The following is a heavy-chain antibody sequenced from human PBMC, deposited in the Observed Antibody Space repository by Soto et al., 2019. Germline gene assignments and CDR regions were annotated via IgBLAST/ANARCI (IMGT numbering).Heavy chain of an antibody. J-gene: IGHJ6*02. CDR2: IYYSGST. D-gene: IGHD6-6*01. CDR1: GGSISSYY. Sequence: QVQLQESGPGPVKPSETLSLTCTVSGGSISSYYWSWIRQPPGKGLEWIGYIYYSGSTNYNPSLKSRVTISVDTSKNQFSLKLSSVTAADTAVYYCARVLAGSPIAARHPRYYYYGMDVWGQGTTVTVSS. CDR3: ARVLAGSPIAARHPRYYYYGMDV. V-gene: IGHV4-59*01.